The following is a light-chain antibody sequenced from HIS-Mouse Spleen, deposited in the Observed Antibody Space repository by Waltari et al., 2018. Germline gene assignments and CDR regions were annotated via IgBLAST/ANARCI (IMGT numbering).Light chain of an antibody. CDR1: SRDVGSYNP. Sequence: QSALTQPASVSGSPGPSIPISCPGTSRDVGSYNPVSWYQQHPGKAPKLMIYEGSKRPSGVSNRFSGSKSGNTASLTISGLQAEDEADYYCCSYAGSSTWVFGGGTKLTVL. CDR3: CSYAGSSTWV. V-gene: IGLV2-23*01. CDR2: EGS. J-gene: IGLJ3*02.